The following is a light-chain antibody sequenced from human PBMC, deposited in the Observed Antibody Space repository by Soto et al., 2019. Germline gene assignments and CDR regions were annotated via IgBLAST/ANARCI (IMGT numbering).Light chain of an antibody. J-gene: IGKJ1*01. CDR2: DAS. CDR3: QQYGSSPRT. Sequence: EIVLTQSPGTLSLSPGERATLSCSASQSVSSSYLAWYQQKPGQAPRLLIYDASSSATGIPDRFSGSGSGTDFTLTISRLEPEDFAVFYCQQYGSSPRTFGQETKVDIK. CDR1: QSVSSSY. V-gene: IGKV3-20*01.